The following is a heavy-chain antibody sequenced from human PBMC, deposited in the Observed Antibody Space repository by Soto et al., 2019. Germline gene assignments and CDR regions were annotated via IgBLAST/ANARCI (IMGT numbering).Heavy chain of an antibody. CDR2: IIPSFGTA. V-gene: IGHV1-69*01. Sequence: QVQLVQSGAEVKKPGSSVKVSCKASGGTFSSYAISWVRQAPGQGLEWMGGIIPSFGTANYAQKFQGRVTITADESTSTAYMELSSLRSEDTAVYYCARRTSYYYDSSGYYLYYYGMDVWGQGTTVTVSS. J-gene: IGHJ6*02. D-gene: IGHD3-22*01. CDR3: ARRTSYYYDSSGYYLYYYGMDV. CDR1: GGTFSSYA.